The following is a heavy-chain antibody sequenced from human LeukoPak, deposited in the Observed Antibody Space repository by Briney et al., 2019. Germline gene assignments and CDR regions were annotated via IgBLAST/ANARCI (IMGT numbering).Heavy chain of an antibody. Sequence: GGSLRLSCAASGFTFDTYAMNWVRQAPGKGLGWVSTISGSGDTTYYADSVKGRFSISRDNSKNTLYLQMNSLRTEDTAVYYCARDSNSDFWSGYYTNYFDYWGQGTLVTVSS. V-gene: IGHV3-23*01. CDR1: GFTFDTYA. CDR3: ARDSNSDFWSGYYTNYFDY. CDR2: ISGSGDTT. D-gene: IGHD3-3*01. J-gene: IGHJ4*02.